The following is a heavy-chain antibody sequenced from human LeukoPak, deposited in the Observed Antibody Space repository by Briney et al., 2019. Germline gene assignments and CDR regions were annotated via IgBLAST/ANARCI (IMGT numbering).Heavy chain of an antibody. CDR1: GFTSRSYA. D-gene: IGHD3-10*01. CDR3: AKGRGLFPSSNDY. V-gene: IGHV3-23*01. CDR2: LTGSGANR. Sequence: GGSLRLSCAASGFTSRSYAMTWVRQAPGKGLEWVSSLTGSGANRYYADSVKGRFTISRDNSKSTLYLQMNSLRAEDTAVYYCAKGRGLFPSSNDYWGQGTLVTVSS. J-gene: IGHJ4*02.